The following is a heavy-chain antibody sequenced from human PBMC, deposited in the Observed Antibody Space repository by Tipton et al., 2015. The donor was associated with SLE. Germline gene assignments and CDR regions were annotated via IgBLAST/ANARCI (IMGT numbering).Heavy chain of an antibody. V-gene: IGHV3-30*02. J-gene: IGHJ4*02. CDR1: GFTFSSYG. CDR3: AKDGYDFWSGYNPASYFDY. D-gene: IGHD3-3*01. Sequence: SLRLSCAASGFTFSSYGMHWVRQAPGKGLEWVAFIRYDGGNKDNADSVKGRFTISRDNSKNTVYLQMNSLRAEDTAVYYCAKDGYDFWSGYNPASYFDYWGQGTLVTVSS. CDR2: IRYDGGNK.